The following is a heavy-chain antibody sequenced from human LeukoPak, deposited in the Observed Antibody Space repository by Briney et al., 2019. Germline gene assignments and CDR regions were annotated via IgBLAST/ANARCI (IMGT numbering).Heavy chain of an antibody. D-gene: IGHD2-15*01. CDR2: INWSGGTT. CDR3: ARDSQYCSSGSCSPGASDI. Sequence: GGSLRLSCAASGFNLDDHGMSWVRQAPGKGLEWVSTINWSGGTTAYADSVKGRFTISRDSAKNSLYLQMDSLRAEDTAVYYCARDSQYCSSGSCSPGASDIWGQGTMVTVSS. V-gene: IGHV3-20*04. CDR1: GFNLDDHG. J-gene: IGHJ3*02.